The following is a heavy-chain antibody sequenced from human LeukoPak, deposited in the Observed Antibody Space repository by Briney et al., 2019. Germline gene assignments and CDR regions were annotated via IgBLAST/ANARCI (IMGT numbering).Heavy chain of an antibody. CDR1: GGFISSSTSY. CDR2: IDTSGST. D-gene: IGHD3-10*01. V-gene: IGHV4-39*07. J-gene: IGHJ6*03. CDR3: ARLSYGSGTFYYYMDV. Sequence: SETLSLTCTVSGGFISSSTSYWGWIRQPPGKGLEWIGRIDTSGSTNYNPSLKSRVTISVDTSKNLFSLKLSSVTAADTAVYYCARLSYGSGTFYYYMDVWGKGTTVTISS.